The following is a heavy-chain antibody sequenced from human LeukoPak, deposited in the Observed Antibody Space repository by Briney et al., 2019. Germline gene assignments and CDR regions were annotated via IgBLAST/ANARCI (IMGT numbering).Heavy chain of an antibody. CDR1: GGSISSYY. D-gene: IGHD3-22*01. CDR2: IYYSGST. J-gene: IGHJ4*02. V-gene: IGHV4-59*08. Sequence: SETLSLTCTVSGGSISSYYWSWIRQPPGKGLEWIGYIYYSGSTNYNPSLKSRVTISVDTSKNQFSLKLSSVTAADTAVYYCARLKNYYDRLIDYWGQGTLVTVSS. CDR3: ARLKNYYDRLIDY.